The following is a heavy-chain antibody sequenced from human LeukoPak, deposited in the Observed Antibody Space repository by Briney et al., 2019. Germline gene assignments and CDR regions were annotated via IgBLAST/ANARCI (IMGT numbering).Heavy chain of an antibody. Sequence: ASVKVSCKASGYTFTSYDINWVRQATGQGLEWMGWMNPNSGNTGYAQKFQGRVTMTRNTSISTAYMELSSLRSEDTAVYSCARGPPLWWFGELPDYWGQGTLVTVSS. V-gene: IGHV1-8*01. CDR3: ARGPPLWWFGELPDY. CDR2: MNPNSGNT. CDR1: GYTFTSYD. J-gene: IGHJ4*02. D-gene: IGHD3-10*01.